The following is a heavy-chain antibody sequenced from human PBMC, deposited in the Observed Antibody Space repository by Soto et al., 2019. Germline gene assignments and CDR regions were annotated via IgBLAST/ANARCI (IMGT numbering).Heavy chain of an antibody. D-gene: IGHD3-3*01. CDR2: INPNSGGT. CDR1: GYAFTGYY. Sequence: ASVKVSCKASGYAFTGYYMHWGRQAPGQGLEWMGWINPNSGGTNYAQKFQGWVTMTRDTSISTAYMELSRLRSDDTAVYYCARGSITIFGVVIPSFDYWGQGTLVTVSS. V-gene: IGHV1-2*04. CDR3: ARGSITIFGVVIPSFDY. J-gene: IGHJ4*02.